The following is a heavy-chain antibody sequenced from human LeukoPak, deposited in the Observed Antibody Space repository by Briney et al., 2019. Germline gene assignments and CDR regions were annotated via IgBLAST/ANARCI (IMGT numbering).Heavy chain of an antibody. J-gene: IGHJ5*02. CDR3: AKFYGRRFLEWLSSPFDP. D-gene: IGHD3-3*01. Sequence: GGSLSLSCAASGFTFSSYAMSWVRQAPGKGLEWVSAISGSGGSTYYADSVKGRFTISRDNSKNTLYLQMNSLRAEDTAVYYCAKFYGRRFLEWLSSPFDPWGQGTLVTVSS. CDR1: GFTFSSYA. V-gene: IGHV3-23*01. CDR2: ISGSGGST.